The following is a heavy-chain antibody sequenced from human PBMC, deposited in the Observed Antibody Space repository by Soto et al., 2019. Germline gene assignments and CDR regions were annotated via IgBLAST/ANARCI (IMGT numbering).Heavy chain of an antibody. CDR2: INHSGST. J-gene: IGHJ6*04. D-gene: IGHD1-1*01. CDR3: ARGRVYVYGYNFSGREV. Sequence: SDTLSLTCGVYRGSFSGFYWTWVRQTPGKGLEWIGEINHSGSTNYNPSLKNRVTISVDRSTNYFSLRMTSVTAADAAVYYCARGRVYVYGYNFSGREVWGKGNRVTVS. CDR1: RGSFSGFY. V-gene: IGHV4-34*01.